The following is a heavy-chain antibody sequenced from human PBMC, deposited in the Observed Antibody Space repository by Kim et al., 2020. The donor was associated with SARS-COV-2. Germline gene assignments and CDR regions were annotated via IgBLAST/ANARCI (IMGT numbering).Heavy chain of an antibody. J-gene: IGHJ6*02. Sequence: GGSLRLSCAASGFTFSSYWMHWVRQAPGKGLVWVSRINSDGSSTSYADSVKGRFTISRDNAKHTLYLQMNSLRAEDTAVYYCAREGYSSSWYVLGGYYYGMDVWGRGTTVTVSS. D-gene: IGHD6-13*01. CDR2: INSDGSST. CDR3: AREGYSSSWYVLGGYYYGMDV. CDR1: GFTFSSYW. V-gene: IGHV3-74*01.